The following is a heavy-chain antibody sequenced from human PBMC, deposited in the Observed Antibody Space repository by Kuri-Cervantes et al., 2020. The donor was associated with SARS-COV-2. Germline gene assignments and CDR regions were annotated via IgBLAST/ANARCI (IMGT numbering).Heavy chain of an antibody. CDR1: GFTFSSYW. J-gene: IGHJ1*01. D-gene: IGHD1/OR15-1a*01. V-gene: IGHV3-74*01. CDR3: ARGNKYLQH. Sequence: LSLTCAASGFTFSSYWMHWVRQAPGKGLVWVSRINSDGSSTSYADSVKGRFTISRDNAKNTLYLQMNSLRAEDTAVYYCARGNKYLQHWGQGTLVTVSS. CDR2: INSDGSST.